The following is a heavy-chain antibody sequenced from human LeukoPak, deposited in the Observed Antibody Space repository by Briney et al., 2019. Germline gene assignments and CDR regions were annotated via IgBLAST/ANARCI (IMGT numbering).Heavy chain of an antibody. D-gene: IGHD1-1*01. Sequence: SETLSLTCTVSGASMSTYYWIWIRQPPGKGLEWIGYIHYTGNTHYNASLKSRVTISLDTSKNQFSLRLSSVTAADTAVYFCARHSPWNTGDYFDYWGQGMLVTVSP. J-gene: IGHJ4*02. CDR3: ARHSPWNTGDYFDY. CDR2: IHYTGNT. V-gene: IGHV4-59*08. CDR1: GASMSTYY.